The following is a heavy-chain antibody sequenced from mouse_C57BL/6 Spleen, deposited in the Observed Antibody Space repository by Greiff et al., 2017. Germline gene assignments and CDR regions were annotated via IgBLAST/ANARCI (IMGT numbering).Heavy chain of an antibody. Sequence: EVQLQQSGPELVKPGASVKIPCKASGYTFTDYNMDWVKQSHGKSLEWIGDIKPNNGGTIYNQKFKGKATLTVDKSSSTVYMELRSLTSEDTAVYYGARPLLDYYAMDYWGQGTSVTVSS. D-gene: IGHD1-1*01. CDR1: GYTFTDYN. J-gene: IGHJ4*01. CDR3: ARPLLDYYAMDY. CDR2: IKPNNGGT. V-gene: IGHV1-18*01.